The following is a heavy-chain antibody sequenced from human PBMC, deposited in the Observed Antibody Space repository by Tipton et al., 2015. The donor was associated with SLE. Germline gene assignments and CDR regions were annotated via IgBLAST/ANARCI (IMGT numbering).Heavy chain of an antibody. CDR3: VRDYGDYSGDAFDI. CDR2: ISYDGTNT. CDR1: GFTFSSYA. Sequence: SGFTFSSYAMNWVRQAPGKGLEWLAVISYDGTNTYYAESVKGRFTISRDNAKNSLYLQMNSLRAEDTALYYCVRDYGDYSGDAFDIWGQGAMVTVSS. D-gene: IGHD4-17*01. V-gene: IGHV3-33*05. J-gene: IGHJ3*02.